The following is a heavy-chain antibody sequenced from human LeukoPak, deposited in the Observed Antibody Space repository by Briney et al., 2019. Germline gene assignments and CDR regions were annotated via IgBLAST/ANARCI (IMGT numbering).Heavy chain of an antibody. Sequence: GGSLRLSCAASGFTFSSYSMNWVRQAPGKGLEWVSSISSTSRSSYIFYAESVEGRFTISRDNTKNSLFLQMNSLIAEDTAVYYCARGYIDNLGYSPRSAFDKWGQGTLVTVSS. V-gene: IGHV3-21*01. CDR2: ISSTSRSSYI. D-gene: IGHD3-22*01. CDR1: GFTFSSYS. CDR3: ARGYIDNLGYSPRSAFDK. J-gene: IGHJ4*02.